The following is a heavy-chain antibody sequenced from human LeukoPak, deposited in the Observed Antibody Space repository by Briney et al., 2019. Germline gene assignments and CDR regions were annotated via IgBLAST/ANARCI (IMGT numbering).Heavy chain of an antibody. CDR3: ARDGASGWYYYYYGMDV. D-gene: IGHD6-19*01. J-gene: IGHJ6*02. Sequence: GGSLRLSCAASGFTFSSYAMHGVRQAPGKGLEWVAVISYDGSNKYYADSVKGRFTISRDNSKNTLYLQMNSLRAEDTAVYYCARDGASGWYYYYYGMDVWGQGTTVTVSS. V-gene: IGHV3-30-3*01. CDR2: ISYDGSNK. CDR1: GFTFSSYA.